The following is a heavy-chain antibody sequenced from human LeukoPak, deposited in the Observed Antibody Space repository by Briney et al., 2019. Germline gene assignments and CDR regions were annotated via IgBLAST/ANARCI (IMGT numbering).Heavy chain of an antibody. CDR1: GGSINSYY. D-gene: IGHD4-17*01. CDR2: IHCSGST. CDR3: ARYHLSPYPYVDSEYYYYGMDV. Sequence: SETLSLTCTVSGGSINSYYWSWIRQPPGKGLEWIGYIHCSGSTNYNPSLKSRVTISIDTSKNEFSLRVSSVTAADTAVYYCARYHLSPYPYVDSEYYYYGMDVWGQGTTVTVSS. V-gene: IGHV4-59*01. J-gene: IGHJ6*02.